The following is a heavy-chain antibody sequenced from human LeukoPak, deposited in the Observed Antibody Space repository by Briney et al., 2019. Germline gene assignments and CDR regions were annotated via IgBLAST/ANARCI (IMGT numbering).Heavy chain of an antibody. J-gene: IGHJ1*01. D-gene: IGHD4-17*01. Sequence: ASVKVSCKASGYTFTSYGISWVRQAPGQGLEWMGWISAYNGNTNYAQKLQGRVTMTTDTSTSTAYMELRSLRSDDTAVYYCAHNDYGDYDHFQHWGQGTLVAVSS. CDR1: GYTFTSYG. CDR2: ISAYNGNT. V-gene: IGHV1-18*01. CDR3: AHNDYGDYDHFQH.